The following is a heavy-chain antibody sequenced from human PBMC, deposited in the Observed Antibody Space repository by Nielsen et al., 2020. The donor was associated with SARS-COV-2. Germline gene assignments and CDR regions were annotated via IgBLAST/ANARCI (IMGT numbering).Heavy chain of an antibody. CDR1: GYTFTGYY. V-gene: IGHV1-2*04. CDR2: INPNSGGT. D-gene: IGHD3-3*01. Sequence: ASVKVSCKASGYTFTGYYMHWVRQAPGQGLEWMGWINPNSGGTNYAQKFQGWVTMTRDTSISTAYMELSRLRSDDTAVYYCARGRYYDFRSGYYRGETFDYWGQGTLVTVSS. CDR3: ARGRYYDFRSGYYRGETFDY. J-gene: IGHJ4*02.